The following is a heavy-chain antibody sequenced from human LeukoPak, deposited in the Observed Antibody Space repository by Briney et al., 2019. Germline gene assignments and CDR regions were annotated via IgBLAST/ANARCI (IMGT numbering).Heavy chain of an antibody. D-gene: IGHD3-22*01. CDR3: ARDRHYYDSSGYPNWFDP. CDR2: ISSSSSYI. Sequence: GGSLRLSCAASGFTFSSYSMNWVRQAPGKGLEWVSSISSSSSYIYYADSVKGRFTISRDNAKNSLYLQMNSLRAEDTAVYYCARDRHYYDSSGYPNWFDPWGQGTLVTVSS. J-gene: IGHJ5*02. V-gene: IGHV3-21*01. CDR1: GFTFSSYS.